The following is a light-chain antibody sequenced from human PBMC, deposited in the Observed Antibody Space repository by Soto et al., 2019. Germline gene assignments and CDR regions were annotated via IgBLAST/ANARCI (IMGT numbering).Light chain of an antibody. CDR1: QNINNY. Sequence: DIEVTQSRSSLSASVGRRFTITCQASQNINNYLNWYQQKPGRAPKILIYDASNLEAGVPSRFRGGGSGTDFTFTISRLKPEDIATYYCQQYENLPTFGQGTRLEIK. V-gene: IGKV1-33*01. CDR2: DAS. J-gene: IGKJ5*01. CDR3: QQYENLPT.